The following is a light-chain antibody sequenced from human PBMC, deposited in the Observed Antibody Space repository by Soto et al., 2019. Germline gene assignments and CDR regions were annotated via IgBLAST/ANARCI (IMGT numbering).Light chain of an antibody. CDR1: SSNIGSNT. Sequence: SVLTQPPSASGNPGQRVTISCSGSSSNIGSNTVNWYQQLPGTAPKLPIYSNNQRPSGVPDRFSGSKSGTSASLAISGLQSEDEADYYCAAWDDSLNGSFFGTGTKVTVL. CDR3: AAWDDSLNGSF. J-gene: IGLJ1*01. V-gene: IGLV1-44*01. CDR2: SNN.